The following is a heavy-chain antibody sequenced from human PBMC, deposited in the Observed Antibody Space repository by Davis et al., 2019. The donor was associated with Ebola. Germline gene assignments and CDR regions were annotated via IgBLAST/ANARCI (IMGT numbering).Heavy chain of an antibody. CDR2: IGATGATT. Sequence: GESLKISCAASGFTFSDYAMRWVRQAPGKGLEWVSAIGATGATTHYADSVKGRFTISRDNSKNTLYLQMGSLRAEDMAVYYCARDRYSSSYAFDIWGQRTMVTVSS. V-gene: IGHV3-23*01. CDR3: ARDRYSSSYAFDI. CDR1: GFTFSDYA. J-gene: IGHJ3*02. D-gene: IGHD6-6*01.